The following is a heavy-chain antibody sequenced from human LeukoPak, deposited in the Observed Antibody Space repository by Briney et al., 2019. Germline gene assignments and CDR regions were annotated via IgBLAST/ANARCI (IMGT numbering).Heavy chain of an antibody. D-gene: IGHD2-2*01. J-gene: IGHJ3*02. CDR1: GGTFSSYA. Sequence: ASVKVSCKASGGTFSSYAISWVRQAPGQGLEWMGGIIPIFGTANYAQKFQGRVTITADESTSTAYMELSSLRSEDTAVYYCARGHLGGSIVVVPAARNAFDIWGQGTMVTVSS. CDR2: IIPIFGTA. V-gene: IGHV1-69*01. CDR3: ARGHLGGSIVVVPAARNAFDI.